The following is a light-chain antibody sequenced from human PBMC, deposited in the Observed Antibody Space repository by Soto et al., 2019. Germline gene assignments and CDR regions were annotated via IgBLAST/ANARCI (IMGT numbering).Light chain of an antibody. CDR2: TAS. CDR1: QPISDY. J-gene: IGKJ1*01. V-gene: IGKV1-39*01. CDR3: QQSYNTPRT. Sequence: DIQMTQSPSSLSASVGDRVTITCRTSQPISDYLNWYQQKPGKAPSLXIYTASNLQTGVPSRFSGSGSGTHFTLTISSLQPEDFATYYCQQSYNTPRTFGQGTKVDNK.